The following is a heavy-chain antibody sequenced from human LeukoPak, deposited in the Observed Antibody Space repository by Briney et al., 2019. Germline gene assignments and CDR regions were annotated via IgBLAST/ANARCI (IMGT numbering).Heavy chain of an antibody. CDR3: ARDPNRGYNYYSYMDV. CDR2: ISGSSAAI. D-gene: IGHD7-27*01. Sequence: GGSLRLSCAASGFSFSNYAMNWVRQAPGKGLEWVSYISGSSAAIYYADSVEGRFTISRDKAKNSLYLQMNSLRAEDTAVYYCARDPNRGYNYYSYMDVWCKGTTVTVSS. J-gene: IGHJ6*03. V-gene: IGHV3-48*01. CDR1: GFSFSNYA.